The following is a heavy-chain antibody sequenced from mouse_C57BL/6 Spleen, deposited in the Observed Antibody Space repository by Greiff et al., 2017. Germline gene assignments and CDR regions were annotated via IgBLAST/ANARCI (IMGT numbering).Heavy chain of an antibody. CDR2: IRSKSSNYAT. D-gene: IGHD1-1*01. J-gene: IGHJ3*01. CDR3: VGGDYGGGFFAY. CDR1: GFTFNTYA. V-gene: IGHV10-3*01. Sequence: VQLKESGGGLVQPKGSLKLSCAASGFTFNTYAMHWVRQAPGKGLEWVARIRSKSSNYATYYADSVKDRFTISRDYSQSMLYLQMNNLKTDDTAMDYCVGGDYGGGFFAYWGQGTLVTVSA.